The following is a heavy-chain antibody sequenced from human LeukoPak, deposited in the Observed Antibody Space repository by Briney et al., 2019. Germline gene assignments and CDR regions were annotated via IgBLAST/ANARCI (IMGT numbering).Heavy chain of an antibody. CDR2: VRGSGGSA. Sequence: PGGSLRLSCAASGFTVSSNYMSWVRQAPGKGLEWVSVVRGSGGSAYYADSVKGRFTISRDSSKSTLYLQMNSLRAEDTAVYYCAKSYYDTSGYPLRPCMDVWGKGTTVTVSS. D-gene: IGHD3-22*01. CDR1: GFTVSSNY. J-gene: IGHJ6*03. V-gene: IGHV3-23*01. CDR3: AKSYYDTSGYPLRPCMDV.